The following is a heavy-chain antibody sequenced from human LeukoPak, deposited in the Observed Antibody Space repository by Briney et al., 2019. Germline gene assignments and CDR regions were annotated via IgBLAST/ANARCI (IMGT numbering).Heavy chain of an antibody. CDR2: INSDGSST. V-gene: IGHV3-74*01. D-gene: IGHD5-24*01. Sequence: PGGSLRLSCAASGFTFSSYWMHWVRQAPGKGLVWVSRINSDGSSTSYADSVKGRFTISRDNAKKSLYLQMNSLTDEDTAVYFCTKWRWQQSEFDSWDQGTLVTVSS. CDR1: GFTFSSYW. J-gene: IGHJ4*02. CDR3: TKWRWQQSEFDS.